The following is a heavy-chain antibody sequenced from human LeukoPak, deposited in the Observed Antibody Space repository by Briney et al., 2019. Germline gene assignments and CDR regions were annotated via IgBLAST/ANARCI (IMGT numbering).Heavy chain of an antibody. CDR3: AKASSIAVAGVPRGY. CDR1: RFTFSSYG. J-gene: IGHJ4*02. V-gene: IGHV3-30*18. Sequence: PGGSLRLSCAASRFTFSSYGMHWVRQAPGKGLAWVAVILYDGSNKYYAASVTGRFAISRANSKNTLYLKMKSLSAEATAVYYCAKASSIAVAGVPRGYWGQGTLVTVSS. CDR2: ILYDGSNK. D-gene: IGHD6-19*01.